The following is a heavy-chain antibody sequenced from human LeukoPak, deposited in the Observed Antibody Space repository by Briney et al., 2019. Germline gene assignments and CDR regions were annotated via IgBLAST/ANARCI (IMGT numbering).Heavy chain of an antibody. J-gene: IGHJ6*02. D-gene: IGHD1-7*01. Sequence: SETLSLTCAVYGESFSGYYWRWIRQPPGKGLEWIGEINHSGSTNYNPSLKSRLTISVDTSKDHLSLKLSSVTAADTAVYYCARGPGTTISYYGMDVWGQGTTATVSS. CDR2: INHSGST. CDR3: ARGPGTTISYYGMDV. V-gene: IGHV4-34*01. CDR1: GESFSGYY.